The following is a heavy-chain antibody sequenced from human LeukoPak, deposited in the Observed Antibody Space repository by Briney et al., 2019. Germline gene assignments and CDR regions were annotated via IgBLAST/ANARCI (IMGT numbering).Heavy chain of an antibody. V-gene: IGHV4-39*01. CDR3: ARASSGYYWDFDY. D-gene: IGHD3-22*01. CDR2: IYYRGNT. CDR1: GDXISSYNYF. J-gene: IGHJ4*02. Sequence: SETLSLTCTVSGDXISSYNYFWGWIRQPPGKGLEWVGSIYYRGNTYYNPSLKSRVTLSADTSKNQFSLKVTSVTAADTAVYYCARASSGYYWDFDYWGQGALVTVSS.